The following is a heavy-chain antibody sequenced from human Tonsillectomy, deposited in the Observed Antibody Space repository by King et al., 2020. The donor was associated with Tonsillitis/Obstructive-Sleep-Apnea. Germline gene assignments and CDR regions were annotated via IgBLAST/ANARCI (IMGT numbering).Heavy chain of an antibody. V-gene: IGHV3-43*02. CDR2: ISGDGGST. D-gene: IGHD6-6*01. CDR1: GFTFDDYA. J-gene: IGHJ4*02. CDR3: AKDGGQLVRFNEFDY. Sequence: VQLVESGGGVVQPGGSLRLSCAASGFTFDDYAMHWFRQAPGKGLEWVSLISGDGGSTYYADSVKGRFTISRDNSKNSLYLQMNSLRTEDTALYYCAKDGGQLVRFNEFDYWGQGTLVTVSS.